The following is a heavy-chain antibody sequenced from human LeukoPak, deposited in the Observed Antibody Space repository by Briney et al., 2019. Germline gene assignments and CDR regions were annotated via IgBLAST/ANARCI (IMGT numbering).Heavy chain of an antibody. CDR1: GFTFDDYA. CDR2: ISWDGGST. Sequence: GGSLRLSCAASGFTFDDYAMHWVRQAPGKGLEWVSLISWDGGSTYYADSVKGRFTISRDNSKNSLYLQMNSLRAEDTAVYYCARDGRPDADAFDIWGQGTMVTVSS. J-gene: IGHJ3*02. V-gene: IGHV3-43D*04. CDR3: ARDGRPDADAFDI.